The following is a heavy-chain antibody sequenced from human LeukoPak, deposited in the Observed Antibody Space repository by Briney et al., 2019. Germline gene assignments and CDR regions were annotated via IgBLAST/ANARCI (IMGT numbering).Heavy chain of an antibody. CDR2: IYPGDSDT. CDR1: GYTFTTYW. V-gene: IGHV5-51*01. D-gene: IGHD3-9*01. J-gene: IGHJ4*02. CDR3: ARLKQVSTGGVADTNFDY. Sequence: GGTLRLSCAASGYTFTTYWIGWVRQMPGKGLEWMGLIYPGDSDTRYSPSFQGQVTISADKSISTAYLQWSSLKASDTAMYYCARLKQVSTGGVADTNFDYWGQGTLVTVSP.